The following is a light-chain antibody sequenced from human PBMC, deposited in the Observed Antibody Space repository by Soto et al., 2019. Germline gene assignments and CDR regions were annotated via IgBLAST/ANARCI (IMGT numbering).Light chain of an antibody. Sequence: QSALTQPPSASGSPGQSVTISCTGTSSDVGGYDYVSWFQHHPGKAPKLMISEVSKRPSGVPDRFSGSKSGNTASLTVSGRQAEDEADYFCGSYASGKSFVFGTGTKLTVL. CDR3: GSYASGKSFV. V-gene: IGLV2-8*01. CDR2: EVS. CDR1: SSDVGGYDY. J-gene: IGLJ1*01.